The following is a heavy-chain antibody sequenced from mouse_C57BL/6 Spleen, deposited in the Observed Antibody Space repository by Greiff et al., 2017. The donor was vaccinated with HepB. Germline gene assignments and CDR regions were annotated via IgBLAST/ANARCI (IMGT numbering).Heavy chain of an antibody. Sequence: QVQLQQPGAELVKPGASVKLSCKASGYTFTSYWMHWVKQRPGRGLEWIGRIDPNSGGTKYNEKFKSKSTLAVDKPSSTAYMQLGSLTSEDSAAYYCARIRVWYYALDYCGEGTTVTVSS. CDR1: GYTFTSYW. CDR2: IDPNSGGT. V-gene: IGHV1-72*01. D-gene: IGHD1-1*01. J-gene: IGHJ4*01. CDR3: ARIRVWYYALDY.